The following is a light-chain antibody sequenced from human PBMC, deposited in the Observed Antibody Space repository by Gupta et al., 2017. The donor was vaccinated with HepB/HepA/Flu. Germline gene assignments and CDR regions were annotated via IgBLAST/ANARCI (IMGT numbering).Light chain of an antibody. Sequence: PGERATLSCRASQSVSSYLAWYQQKPGQAPRLLIYDASNRATGIPARFSGSGSGTDFTLTISSLEPEDFAVYYCQQRSNWPPITFGHGTKVDIK. J-gene: IGKJ3*01. CDR1: QSVSSY. CDR3: QQRSNWPPIT. CDR2: DAS. V-gene: IGKV3-11*01.